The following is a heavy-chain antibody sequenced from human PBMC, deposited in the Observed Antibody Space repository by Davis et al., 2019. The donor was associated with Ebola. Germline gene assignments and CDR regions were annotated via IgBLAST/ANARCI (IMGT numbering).Heavy chain of an antibody. D-gene: IGHD2-2*01. CDR2: ISAYNGNT. J-gene: IGHJ6*04. Sequence: ASVKVSCKVSGYTLTELSMHWVRQAPGQGLEWMGWISAYNGNTNYAQKLQGRVTMTTDTSTSTAYMELRSLRSDDTAVYYCARDLVPAESLYYYGMDVWGKGTTVTVSS. CDR1: GYTLTELS. V-gene: IGHV1-18*01. CDR3: ARDLVPAESLYYYGMDV.